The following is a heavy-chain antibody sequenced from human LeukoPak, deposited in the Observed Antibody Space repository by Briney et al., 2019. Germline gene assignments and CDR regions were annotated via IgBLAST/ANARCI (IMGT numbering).Heavy chain of an antibody. CDR2: IGYDGREI. CDR1: GFTFSNYG. V-gene: IGHV3-30*02. D-gene: IGHD5-18*01. J-gene: IGHJ4*02. Sequence: PGESLRLSCAASGFTFSNYGMHWVRQAPGKGLEWVAFIGYDGREIHYADSVKGRVTISRDNSKNTLYLQMSGLRGEDTAVYYCARDAPGNTALDYWGQGTLVTVSS. CDR3: ARDAPGNTALDY.